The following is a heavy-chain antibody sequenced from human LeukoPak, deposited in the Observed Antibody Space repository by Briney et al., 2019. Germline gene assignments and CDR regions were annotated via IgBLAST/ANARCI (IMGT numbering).Heavy chain of an antibody. CDR1: GFIFSTYS. CDR3: ARELVSLGTGYFDL. V-gene: IGHV3-21*04. D-gene: IGHD7-27*01. CDR2: ISSTSSYI. J-gene: IGHJ2*01. Sequence: GGSLRLSCAASGFIFSTYSMSWVRQAPGKGLEWVSSISSTSSYIYYADSVRGRFTISRDNSKNTLHLQMNNLTADDTAIYYCARELVSLGTGYFDLWGRGTLVTVSS.